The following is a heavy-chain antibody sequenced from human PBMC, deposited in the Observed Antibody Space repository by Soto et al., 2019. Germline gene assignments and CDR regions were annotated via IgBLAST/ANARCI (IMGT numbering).Heavy chain of an antibody. CDR2: ISPNTGGT. CDR3: ARDAQPSGDYYFDY. D-gene: IGHD4-17*01. J-gene: IGHJ4*02. CDR1: GYTFTGYY. Sequence: QAQLVQSGAEVKKPGASVKVSCKASGYTFTGYYLHWVRQAPGQGLEWMGWISPNTGGTKYALKFQGRVTMTRDTSISTAYMELSRLRSDDTAVYYCARDAQPSGDYYFDYWGQGTLVTVSS. V-gene: IGHV1-2*02.